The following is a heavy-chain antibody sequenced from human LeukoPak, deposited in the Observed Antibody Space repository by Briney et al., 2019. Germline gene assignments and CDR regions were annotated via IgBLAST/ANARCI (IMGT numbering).Heavy chain of an antibody. CDR1: GFTFSNHG. Sequence: GGSLRLSCAASGFTFSNHGMHWVRLAPGKGLEWVAFIRNDGSDKYYGASVKGRFTISRDNPKNTVYLQMNSLRGEGTAEYYCAKDGAQYFDYWGQGILVTVSS. CDR2: IRNDGSDK. D-gene: IGHD1-26*01. J-gene: IGHJ4*02. V-gene: IGHV3-30*02. CDR3: AKDGAQYFDY.